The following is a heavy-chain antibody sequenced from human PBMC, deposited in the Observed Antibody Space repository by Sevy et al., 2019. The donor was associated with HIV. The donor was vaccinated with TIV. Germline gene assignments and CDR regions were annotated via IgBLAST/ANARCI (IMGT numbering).Heavy chain of an antibody. Sequence: GGSLRLSCAATGFSFSSYWMTWVRQAPGKGLEWVANIKKDGSEKYYVDSVKGRFTISRDNAQNSLYLQMNSLRAEDTAVYYCARDCNSINCLRGLDVWGQGTTVTVSS. V-gene: IGHV3-7*03. CDR3: ARDCNSINCLRGLDV. J-gene: IGHJ6*02. D-gene: IGHD2-2*01. CDR1: GFSFSSYW. CDR2: IKKDGSEK.